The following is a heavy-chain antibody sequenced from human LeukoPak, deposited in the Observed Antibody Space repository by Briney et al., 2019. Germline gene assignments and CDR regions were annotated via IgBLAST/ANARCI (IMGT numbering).Heavy chain of an antibody. CDR1: GFTFSDYY. V-gene: IGHV3-11*04. D-gene: IGHD6-13*01. CDR2: ISSSGSTI. J-gene: IGHJ6*03. CDR3: ARAPYSGSWYSGYYYYYYMDV. Sequence: GGSLRLSCAASGFTFSDYYISWIRQAPGKGLEWVSYISSSGSTIYYADSVKGRFTISRDNAKNSLYLQMNSLRAEDTAVYYCARAPYSGSWYSGYYYYYYMDVWGKGTTVTVSS.